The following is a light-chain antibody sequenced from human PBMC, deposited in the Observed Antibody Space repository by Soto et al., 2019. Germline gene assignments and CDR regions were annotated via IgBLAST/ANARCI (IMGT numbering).Light chain of an antibody. J-gene: IGLJ2*01. V-gene: IGLV2-11*01. CDR1: SSTVGGFNV. CDR3: CSYAGSYVV. Sequence: QSALTQPASVSGSPGQSITISCTGTSSTVGGFNVVSWYQQHPGKAPKVIIYDVSKRPSGVPDRFSGSKSGNTASLTISGLQAEDEADYYCCSYAGSYVVFGGGTQLTVL. CDR2: DVS.